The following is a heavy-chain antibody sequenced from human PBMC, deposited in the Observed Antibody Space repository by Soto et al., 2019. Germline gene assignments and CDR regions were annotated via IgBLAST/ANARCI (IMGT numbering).Heavy chain of an antibody. D-gene: IGHD4-17*01. CDR1: GFTFSSYA. J-gene: IGHJ6*02. CDR2: ISGSGGST. Sequence: EVQLLESGGGLVQPGGSLRLSCAASGFTFSSYAMSWVRQAPGKGLEWVSAISGSGGSTYYADSVKGRFTISRDNSKNTLYLQMDSLRAEDTAVYYCAKVGYGDYARGMDVWGQGTTVTVSS. CDR3: AKVGYGDYARGMDV. V-gene: IGHV3-23*01.